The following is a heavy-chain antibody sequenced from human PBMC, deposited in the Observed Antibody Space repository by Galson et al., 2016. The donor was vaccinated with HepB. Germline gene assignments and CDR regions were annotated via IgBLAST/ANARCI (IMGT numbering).Heavy chain of an antibody. CDR3: ARGGGGTYFENYYCGMDV. J-gene: IGHJ6*02. CDR2: ISAYNGYT. Sequence: SVKVSCKASGYTFTSFGITWVRQAPGQGLEWMGWISAYNGYTNYAQKLQGRVTMTTHTATSTVYMELRSLRSDDTAVYYCARGGGGTYFENYYCGMDVWGQGTTVTVSS. D-gene: IGHD1-26*01. V-gene: IGHV1-18*01. CDR1: GYTFTSFG.